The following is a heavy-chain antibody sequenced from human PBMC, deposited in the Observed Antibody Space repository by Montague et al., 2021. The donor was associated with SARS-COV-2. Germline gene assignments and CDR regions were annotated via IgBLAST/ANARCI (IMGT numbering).Heavy chain of an antibody. CDR3: ARGYQLRFLEWSSRQCTFDY. J-gene: IGHJ4*02. CDR1: GGSFSGYY. Sequence: SETLSLTCAVYGGSFSGYYWSWIRQPPGKGLEWIGEINHSGSTNYNPSLKSRVTISVDTSKNQFSLKLSSVTAADTAVYYCARGYQLRFLEWSSRQCTFDYWGQGTLVTVSS. CDR2: INHSGST. V-gene: IGHV4-34*01. D-gene: IGHD3-3*01.